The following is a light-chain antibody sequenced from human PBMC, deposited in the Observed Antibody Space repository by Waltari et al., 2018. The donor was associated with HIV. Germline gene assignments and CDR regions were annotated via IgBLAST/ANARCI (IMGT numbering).Light chain of an antibody. CDR3: QQRHNWPPLT. V-gene: IGKV3-11*01. Sequence: EIVLTQSPATLSLSPGERATLSCRASQSVSSHLAWYQQKPGQAPRLLIYDSTHRATGIPARFSGSGSTTDFTLTISSLEPEDFGVYYCQQRHNWPPLTFGGGTKVEIK. CDR1: QSVSSH. J-gene: IGKJ4*01. CDR2: DST.